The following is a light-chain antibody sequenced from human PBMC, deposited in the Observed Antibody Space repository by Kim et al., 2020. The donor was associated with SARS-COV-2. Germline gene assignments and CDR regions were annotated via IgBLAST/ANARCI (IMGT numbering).Light chain of an antibody. CDR2: AAS. V-gene: IGKV1-27*01. CDR3: QQYSSDPFT. J-gene: IGKJ3*01. Sequence: ASVGDRVTIKCRASQGISKVLAWYQQKPGKVPKLLIYAASALLSGVPSRFSGSGSETDFTLTIINLQPEDVATYYCQQYSSDPFTFGPGTKVDIK. CDR1: QGISKV.